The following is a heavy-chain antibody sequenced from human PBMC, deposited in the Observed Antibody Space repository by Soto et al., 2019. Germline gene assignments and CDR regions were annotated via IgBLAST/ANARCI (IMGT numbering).Heavy chain of an antibody. CDR2: INHSGST. CDR1: GGSFSGYY. J-gene: IGHJ4*02. CDR3: ARAVHIVVVTAHFDY. D-gene: IGHD2-21*02. V-gene: IGHV4-34*01. Sequence: SETLSLTCAVYGGSFSGYYWSWIRQPPGKGLEWIGEINHSGSTNYNPSLKSRVTISVDTSKNQFSLKLSSVTAADTAVYYCARAVHIVVVTAHFDYWGQGTLVTVSS.